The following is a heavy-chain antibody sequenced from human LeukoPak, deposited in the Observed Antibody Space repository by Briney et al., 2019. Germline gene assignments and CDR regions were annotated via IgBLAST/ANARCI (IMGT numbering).Heavy chain of an antibody. V-gene: IGHV4-59*12. CDR3: AREGSSWYQGWFDP. CDR1: GGSISSYY. J-gene: IGHJ5*02. D-gene: IGHD6-13*01. CDR2: IYYSGST. Sequence: SETLSLTCTVSGGSISSYYRSWIRQPPGKGLEWIGSIYYSGSTYYNPSLKSRVTISVDTSKNQFSLKLSSVTAADTAVYYCAREGSSWYQGWFDPWGQGTLVTVSS.